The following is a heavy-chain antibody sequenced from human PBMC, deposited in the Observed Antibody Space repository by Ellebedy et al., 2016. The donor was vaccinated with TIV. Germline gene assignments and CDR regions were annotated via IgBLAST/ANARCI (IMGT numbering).Heavy chain of an antibody. CDR1: GFAFKNYA. Sequence: GESLKISCAASGFAFKNYAMSWVRQAPGKGLEWVSAISGGGANTYYADSMTGRFTISRDNSKNTLYLHMSGLRAEDTAQYYCAKASRYSSGWYFLSWGRGTLVTVSA. CDR2: ISGGGANT. J-gene: IGHJ4*02. V-gene: IGHV3-23*01. CDR3: AKASRYSSGWYFLS. D-gene: IGHD6-19*01.